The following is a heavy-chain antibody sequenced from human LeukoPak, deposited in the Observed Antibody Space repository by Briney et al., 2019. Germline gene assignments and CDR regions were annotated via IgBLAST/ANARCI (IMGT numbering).Heavy chain of an antibody. D-gene: IGHD3-22*01. CDR2: ISYDGSNK. CDR3: AKDRSYDSSGYIDY. J-gene: IGHJ4*02. V-gene: IGHV3-30*18. CDR1: GFTFSSYG. Sequence: GGSLRLSCAASGFTFSSYGVHWVRQAPGKGLEWVAVISYDGSNKYYADSVKGRFTISRDNSKNTLYLQMNSLRAEDTAVYYCAKDRSYDSSGYIDYWGQGTLVTVSS.